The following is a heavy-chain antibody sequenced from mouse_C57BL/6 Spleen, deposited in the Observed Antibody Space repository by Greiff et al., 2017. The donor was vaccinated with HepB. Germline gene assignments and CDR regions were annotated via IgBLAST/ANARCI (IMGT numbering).Heavy chain of an antibody. Sequence: EVQLQQSGAELVRPGASVKLSCTASGFNIKDDYMHWVKQRPEQGLEWIGWIDPENGDTEYASKFQGKATITADTSSNPAYLQLSSLTSEDTAVYYCTLSSIYAMDYWGQGTSVTVSS. V-gene: IGHV14-4*01. CDR2: IDPENGDT. J-gene: IGHJ4*01. CDR1: GFNIKDDY. D-gene: IGHD1-1*01. CDR3: TLSSIYAMDY.